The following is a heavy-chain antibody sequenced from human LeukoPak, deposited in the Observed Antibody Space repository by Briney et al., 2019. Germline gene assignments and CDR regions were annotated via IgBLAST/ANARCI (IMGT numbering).Heavy chain of an antibody. CDR3: AKPKRITMIVVVTRYYFDY. Sequence: PGGSLRLPCAASGFTFSSYEMNWVRQAPGKGLEWVSYISSSGSTIYYADSVKGRFTISRDNSKNTLYLQMNSLRAEDTAVYYWAKPKRITMIVVVTRYYFDYWGQGTLVTVSS. V-gene: IGHV3-48*03. D-gene: IGHD3-22*01. CDR1: GFTFSSYE. J-gene: IGHJ4*02. CDR2: ISSSGSTI.